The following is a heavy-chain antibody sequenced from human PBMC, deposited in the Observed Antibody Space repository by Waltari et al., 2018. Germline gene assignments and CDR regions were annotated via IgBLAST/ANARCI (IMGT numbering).Heavy chain of an antibody. CDR2: GHRSGKT. CDR3: ARDRGRGLYFDS. V-gene: IGHV4-4*02. CDR1: GDSMSGRDW. J-gene: IGHJ4*02. D-gene: IGHD2-15*01. Sequence: QVQLQESGPGLVKPSGTLSLTCAVPGDSMSGRDWWSWVRQAPGKGLEWVGQGHRSGKTHYSPSLESRVTVSIDTSNKQFSLILTSATAADTAVYYCARDRGRGLYFDSWGQGTLVTVSP.